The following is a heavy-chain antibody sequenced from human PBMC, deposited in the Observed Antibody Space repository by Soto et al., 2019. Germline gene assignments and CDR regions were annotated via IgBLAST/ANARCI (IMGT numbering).Heavy chain of an antibody. CDR2: IWYDGSNK. Sequence: QVQLVESGGGVVQPGRSLRLSCAASGFTFSSYGMHWVRQAPGKGLEWVAVIWYDGSNKYYADSVKGRFTISRDNSKNTLYLHMNSLRAEDTAVYYCARGLGVVVTATDAFDIWGQGTMVTVSS. D-gene: IGHD2-21*02. CDR1: GFTFSSYG. CDR3: ARGLGVVVTATDAFDI. V-gene: IGHV3-33*01. J-gene: IGHJ3*02.